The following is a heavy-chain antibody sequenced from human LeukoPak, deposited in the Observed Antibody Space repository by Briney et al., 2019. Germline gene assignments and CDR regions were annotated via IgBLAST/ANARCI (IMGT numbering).Heavy chain of an antibody. Sequence: GGSLRLSCAVSGFTLSNAWMSWVRQAPGKGLEWVAVISYDGSNKYYADSVKGRFTISRDNSKNTLYLQMNSLRAEDTAVYYCARGSGWSPGYYFDYWGQGTLVTVSS. V-gene: IGHV3-30*03. CDR1: GFTLSNAW. J-gene: IGHJ4*02. CDR3: ARGSGWSPGYYFDY. CDR2: ISYDGSNK. D-gene: IGHD6-19*01.